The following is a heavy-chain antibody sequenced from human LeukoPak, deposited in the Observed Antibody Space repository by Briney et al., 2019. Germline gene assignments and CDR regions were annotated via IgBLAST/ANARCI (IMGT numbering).Heavy chain of an antibody. CDR1: GYSISSGYY. D-gene: IGHD3-22*01. CDR2: IYHSGST. J-gene: IGHJ4*02. Sequence: SETLSLTCTVSGYSISSGYYWGWIWQPPGKGLEWIGSIYHSGSTYYNPSLKSRVTISVDTSKNQFSLKLSSVTAADTAVYYCARCDSSGYREFDYWGQGTLVTVSS. V-gene: IGHV4-38-2*02. CDR3: ARCDSSGYREFDY.